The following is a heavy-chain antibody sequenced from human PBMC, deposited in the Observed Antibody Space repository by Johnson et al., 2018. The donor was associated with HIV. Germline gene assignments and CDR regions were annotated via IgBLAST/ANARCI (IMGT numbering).Heavy chain of an antibody. D-gene: IGHD6-13*01. CDR2: IRNDGSKK. CDR3: ARGADPGIAAALV. J-gene: IGHJ3*01. CDR1: GFTFSSYG. V-gene: IGHV3-30*02. Sequence: QVLLVESGGGVAQPGGSLRLSCVASGFTFSSYGMHWVRQAPGKGLEWVAFIRNDGSKKYYADSVKGRFTISRDNAKNSLYLQMNSLRAEDTALYYCARGADPGIAAALVWGQGTMVTVSS.